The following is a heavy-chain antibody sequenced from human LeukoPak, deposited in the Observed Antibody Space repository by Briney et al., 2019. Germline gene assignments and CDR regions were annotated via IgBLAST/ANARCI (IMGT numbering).Heavy chain of an antibody. CDR2: ISYDGSNK. CDR3: ARDWGLRWSFVY. D-gene: IGHD4-23*01. V-gene: IGHV3-30*01. J-gene: IGHJ4*02. Sequence: GRSLRLSCAASGFSFSSYAMHWVRQAPGKGLEWVAVISYDGSNKYYADSVKGRFTISRDNSKNTLYLQMNSLRAEDTAVYYCARDWGLRWSFVYWGQGTLVTVSS. CDR1: GFSFSSYA.